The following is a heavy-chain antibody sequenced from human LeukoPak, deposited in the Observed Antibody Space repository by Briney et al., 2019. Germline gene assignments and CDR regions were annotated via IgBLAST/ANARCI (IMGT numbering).Heavy chain of an antibody. D-gene: IGHD5-18*01. CDR2: ISSSSSYI. J-gene: IGHJ4*02. Sequence: GGTLRLSCAASGFTFSSYSMNWVRQAPGKGLEWVSSISSSSSYIYYADSVKGRFTISRDNAKNSLYLQMNSLRAEDTAVYYCARDLLGYSYDAYYFDFWGQGTLVTVSS. CDR1: GFTFSSYS. V-gene: IGHV3-21*01. CDR3: ARDLLGYSYDAYYFDF.